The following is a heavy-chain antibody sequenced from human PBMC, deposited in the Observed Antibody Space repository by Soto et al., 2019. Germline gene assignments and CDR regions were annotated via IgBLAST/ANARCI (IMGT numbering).Heavy chain of an antibody. CDR3: ARVRGNYGYYYYYGMYV. D-gene: IGHD4-4*01. V-gene: IGHV1-69*13. CDR2: IIPIFGTA. CDR1: GGTFSSYA. J-gene: IGHJ6*02. Sequence: SVKVSCKASGGTFSSYAISWVRQAPGQGLEWMGGIIPIFGTANYAQKFQGRVTITADESTSTAYMELSSLRSEDTAVYYCARVRGNYGYYYYYGMYVWGQGTTVTVS.